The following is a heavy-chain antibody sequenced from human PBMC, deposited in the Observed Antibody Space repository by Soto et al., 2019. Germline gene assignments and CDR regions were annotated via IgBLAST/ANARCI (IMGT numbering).Heavy chain of an antibody. J-gene: IGHJ3*02. V-gene: IGHV4-34*01. CDR2: MSHSGGT. D-gene: IGHD1-1*01. Sequence: QVQLQQWGAGLLKPSETLSLTCAVFGGSVNSGNYYWSWIRQPPGKGLEWIGEMSHSGGTHFNPSLKSRVTISMDTSKNQFSLKRSSVTAADTALYYCARVERGTATTVVDAFDIWGPGTMVTVSS. CDR1: GGSVNSGNYY. CDR3: ARVERGTATTVVDAFDI.